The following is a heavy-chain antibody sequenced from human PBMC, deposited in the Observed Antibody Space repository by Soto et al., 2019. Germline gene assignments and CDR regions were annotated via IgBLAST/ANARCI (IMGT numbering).Heavy chain of an antibody. J-gene: IGHJ4*02. V-gene: IGHV3-30-3*01. D-gene: IGHD5-18*01. CDR2: ISSDGSNK. CDR3: ARWNVQHDSYGYF. Sequence: GGSLRLSCAASGFTFSSFPMHWVRQAPGKGLEWVALISSDGSNKYYADAVKGRFTISRDNSKNTLYLQMNSLRAEDTAVFYCARWNVQHDSYGYFWGQGTQVTAPQ. CDR1: GFTFSSFP.